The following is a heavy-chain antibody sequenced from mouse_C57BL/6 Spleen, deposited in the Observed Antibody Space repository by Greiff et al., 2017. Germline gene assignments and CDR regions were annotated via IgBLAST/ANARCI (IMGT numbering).Heavy chain of an antibody. J-gene: IGHJ1*03. D-gene: IGHD2-14*01. CDR3: ARYGTSWRYCGYFDV. V-gene: IGHV3-6*01. CDR1: GYSITSGYY. Sequence: EVQVVESGPGLVKPSQSLSLTCSVTGYSITSGYYCNWLRPFPGNLLEWMGYISYDGSNNYNPSLYNRISIPRDTSKNQLFLKMKAVTTEDTATYYGARYGTSWRYCGYFDVWGTGTTVTVSS. CDR2: ISYDGSN.